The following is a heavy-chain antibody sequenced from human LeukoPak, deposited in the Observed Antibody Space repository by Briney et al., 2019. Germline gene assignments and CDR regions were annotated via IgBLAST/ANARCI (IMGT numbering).Heavy chain of an antibody. V-gene: IGHV1-3*01. J-gene: IGHJ1*01. D-gene: IGHD6-19*01. Sequence: ASVKVSCKASGYTFTSYAMHWVRQAPGQRLEWMGWINAGNGNTKYSQKFQGRVTITRDTSASTAYMELSSLRSEDTAVYYCARSSGWYRGYFQHWGQGTLVTVSS. CDR1: GYTFTSYA. CDR3: ARSSGWYRGYFQH. CDR2: INAGNGNT.